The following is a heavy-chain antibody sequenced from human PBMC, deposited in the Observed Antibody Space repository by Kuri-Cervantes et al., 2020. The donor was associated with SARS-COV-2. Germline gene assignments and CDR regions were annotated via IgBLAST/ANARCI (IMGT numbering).Heavy chain of an antibody. CDR2: IRSSAYGGTT. J-gene: IGHJ4*02. V-gene: IGHV3-49*04. Sequence: GESLKISCTASGFTVGDYTMSWVRQAPGKGLEWVGFIRSSAYGGTTEYAGSVIRRFTISRDDSKSIAYLQMNILKTEDTAVYYCTSNDFWSGYYFDYWGQGTLVTVSS. D-gene: IGHD3-3*01. CDR1: GFTVGDYT. CDR3: TSNDFWSGYYFDY.